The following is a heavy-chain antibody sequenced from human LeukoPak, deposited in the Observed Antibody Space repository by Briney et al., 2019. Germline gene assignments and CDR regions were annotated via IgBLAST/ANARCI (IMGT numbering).Heavy chain of an antibody. D-gene: IGHD2-8*01. CDR2: IYPGDSDT. V-gene: IGHV5-51*01. CDR3: ARGSAGYCTNGVSYTTYFDY. J-gene: IGHJ4*02. CDR1: GYSFTSYW. Sequence: GESLKISCKGSGYSFTSYWIGWVRQMPGKGLEWMGIIYPGDSDTRYSPSFQGQVTISADESISTAYLQWSSLKASDTAMYYCARGSAGYCTNGVSYTTYFDYWGQGTLVTVSS.